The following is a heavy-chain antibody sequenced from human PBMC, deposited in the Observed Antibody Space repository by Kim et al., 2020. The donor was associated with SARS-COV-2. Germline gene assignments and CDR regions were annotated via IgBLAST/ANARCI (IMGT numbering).Heavy chain of an antibody. D-gene: IGHD3-10*01. Sequence: GGSLRLSCAASGFTFSSCAIHWVRQAPGKGLEWVAVISYDGSTKNYADSVKGRFTISRTNSKHTLYLQMNSMRAEDTALYYFARDPWSRLRGLTYSYYGMDVWGQGTTVTVSS. CDR3: ARDPWSRLRGLTYSYYGMDV. J-gene: IGHJ6*02. V-gene: IGHV3-30-3*01. CDR1: GFTFSSCA. CDR2: ISYDGSTK.